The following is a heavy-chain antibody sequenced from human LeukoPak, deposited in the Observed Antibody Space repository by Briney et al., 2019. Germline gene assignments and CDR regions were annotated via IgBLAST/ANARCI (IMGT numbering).Heavy chain of an antibody. CDR3: AKEQYYDSRGYSGNWFDP. CDR1: GFTFSSYA. Sequence: GGSLRLSCAASGFTFSSYAMNWVRQAPGKGLEWVSTITGSGGSTYYADSVKGRFTISRDNSKNTLYLQMSSLRAEDTALYYCAKEQYYDSRGYSGNWFDPWGQGTLVTVSS. V-gene: IGHV3-23*01. D-gene: IGHD3-22*01. J-gene: IGHJ5*02. CDR2: ITGSGGST.